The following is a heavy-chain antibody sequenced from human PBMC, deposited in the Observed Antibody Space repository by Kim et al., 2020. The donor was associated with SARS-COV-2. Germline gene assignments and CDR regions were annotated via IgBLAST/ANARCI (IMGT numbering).Heavy chain of an antibody. J-gene: IGHJ4*02. CDR3: AKAPTMVRGTHFDY. Sequence: ADSVKGRFTISRDNSKNTLYLQMNSLRAEDTAVYYCAKAPTMVRGTHFDYWGQGTLVTVSS. D-gene: IGHD3-10*01. V-gene: IGHV3-23*01.